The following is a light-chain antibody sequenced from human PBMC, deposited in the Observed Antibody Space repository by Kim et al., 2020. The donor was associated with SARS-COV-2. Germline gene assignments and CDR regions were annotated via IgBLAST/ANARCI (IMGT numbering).Light chain of an antibody. CDR2: DAS. Sequence: WSPGETATLSCRASQSVGNYLAWYQHKPGQAPRLLIYDASTRAIGIPARFSGSGSGTDFTLTISSLEPEDFALYYCQQRSSWPLTFGGGTKVDIK. V-gene: IGKV3-11*01. CDR1: QSVGNY. CDR3: QQRSSWPLT. J-gene: IGKJ4*01.